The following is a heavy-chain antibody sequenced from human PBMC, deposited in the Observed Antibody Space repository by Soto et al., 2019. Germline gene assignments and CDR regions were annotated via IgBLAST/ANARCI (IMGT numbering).Heavy chain of an antibody. V-gene: IGHV4-59*01. CDR1: VDSISSYY. J-gene: IGHJ5*02. CDR3: ARDLRGGWFDP. D-gene: IGHD3-10*01. Sequence: SETLSLTGTVSVDSISSYYWSWIRQPPGKGLEWIGYIYYNGSTNYNPSFKSRVTISVDPSKYQFSLKLTSVTAADTAVYYCARDLRGGWFDPWGQGALVTVSS. CDR2: IYYNGST.